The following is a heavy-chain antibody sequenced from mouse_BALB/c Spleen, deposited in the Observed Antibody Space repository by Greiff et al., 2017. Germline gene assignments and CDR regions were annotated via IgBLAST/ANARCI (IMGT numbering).Heavy chain of an antibody. CDR3: AKLLGDYAMDY. J-gene: IGHJ4*01. V-gene: IGHV14-1*02. Sequence: VQLQQSGAELVRPGALVKLSCKASGFNIKDYYMHWVKQRPEQGLEWIGWIDPENGNTIYDPKLQGKASITADTSSNTAYLQLSSLTSEDTAVYYCAKLLGDYAMDYWGQGTSVTVSS. CDR2: IDPENGNT. D-gene: IGHD2-1*01. CDR1: GFNIKDYY.